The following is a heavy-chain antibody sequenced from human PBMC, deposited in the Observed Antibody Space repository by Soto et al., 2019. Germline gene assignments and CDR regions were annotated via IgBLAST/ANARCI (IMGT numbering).Heavy chain of an antibody. D-gene: IGHD5-12*01. CDR2: IDPRDSDT. J-gene: IGHJ4*02. CDR1: GYTFTGYW. CDR3: ARDGPGYSGYDFDY. V-gene: IGHV5-51*01. Sequence: PGESLKISCKGSGYTFTGYWVAWVRQMPGRGPEWMGSIDPRDSDTRYSPSFQGQVTISVDKSTTTAHLQWRSLKASDTAIYYCARDGPGYSGYDFDYWGQGTLVTVS.